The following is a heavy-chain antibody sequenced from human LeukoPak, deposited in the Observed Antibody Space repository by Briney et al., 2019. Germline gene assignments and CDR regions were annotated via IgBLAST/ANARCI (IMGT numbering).Heavy chain of an antibody. D-gene: IGHD6-13*01. CDR3: ARADRYGTTWYGRVDY. Sequence: GGSLRLSCGASGFTFTNYAMSWVRQAPGKGLESVSDISSTGGTTAYADSVKGRFTISRANSRNTLYLQMNSLRAEDTAVYYCARADRYGTTWYGRVDYWGQGTLVTVSS. V-gene: IGHV3-23*01. CDR2: ISSTGGTT. J-gene: IGHJ4*02. CDR1: GFTFTNYA.